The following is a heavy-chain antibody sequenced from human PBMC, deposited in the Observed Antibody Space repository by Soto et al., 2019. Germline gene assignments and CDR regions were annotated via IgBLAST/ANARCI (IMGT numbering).Heavy chain of an antibody. J-gene: IGHJ4*02. Sequence: QVQLQESGPGLVKPSQTLSLTCTVSGGSISSGGYYWSWIRQHPGKGLEWIGYIYYSGSTYYNPSLKSRVTISVDTSKTQFSLKLSSVTAADTAVYYCARVPHNWNDGGEPRYYFDYWGQGTLVTVSS. CDR3: ARVPHNWNDGGEPRYYFDY. D-gene: IGHD1-1*01. CDR1: GGSISSGGYY. V-gene: IGHV4-31*03. CDR2: IYYSGST.